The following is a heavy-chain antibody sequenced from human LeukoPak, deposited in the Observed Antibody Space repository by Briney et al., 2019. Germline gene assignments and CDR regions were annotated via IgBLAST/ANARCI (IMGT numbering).Heavy chain of an antibody. CDR2: ISAYNGNT. J-gene: IGHJ4*02. V-gene: IGHV1-18*01. D-gene: IGHD3-16*01. Sequence: ASVKVSCKASGYTFTSYGISWVRQAPGQGLEWMGWISAYNGNTNYAQKLQGRVTMTRDTSISTAYMELSRLRSDDTAVYYCARVRYRLAETYIDYWGQGTLVTVSS. CDR1: GYTFTSYG. CDR3: ARVRYRLAETYIDY.